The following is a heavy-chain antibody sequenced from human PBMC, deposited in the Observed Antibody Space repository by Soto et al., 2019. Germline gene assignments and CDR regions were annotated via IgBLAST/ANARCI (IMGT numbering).Heavy chain of an antibody. CDR2: VIPVLTMT. J-gene: IGHJ2*01. CDR3: ARDLRDGGGYRWGGGCDL. CDR1: GGSLNSYT. D-gene: IGHD3-16*02. Sequence: QVHLVQSGAEVKKPGSSVKVSCKASGGSLNSYTISWVRQAPGQGLEWLGRVIPVLTMTNYAQKFQDRVTISASKARTPANMELSSQKSGDAAVSYCARDLRDGGGYRWGGGCDLWGRGTLVIVSS. V-gene: IGHV1-69*04.